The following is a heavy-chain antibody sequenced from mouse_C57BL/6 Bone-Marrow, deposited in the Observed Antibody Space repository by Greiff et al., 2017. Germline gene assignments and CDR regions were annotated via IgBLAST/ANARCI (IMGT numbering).Heavy chain of an antibody. V-gene: IGHV1-26*01. J-gene: IGHJ3*01. Sequence: EFQLQQSGPELVKPGASVKISCKASGYTFTDYYMNWVKQSHGKSLEWIGDINPNNGGTSYNQKFKGNATLTVDKSSSTAYMELRSLTSEDSAVYYCARIQGDYDDWFAYWGQGTLVTVSA. D-gene: IGHD2-4*01. CDR1: GYTFTDYY. CDR2: INPNNGGT. CDR3: ARIQGDYDDWFAY.